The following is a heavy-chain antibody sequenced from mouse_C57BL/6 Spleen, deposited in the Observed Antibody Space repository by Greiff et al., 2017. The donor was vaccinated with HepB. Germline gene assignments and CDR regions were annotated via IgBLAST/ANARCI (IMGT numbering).Heavy chain of an antibody. J-gene: IGHJ2*01. CDR3: ARSGDLKNYFDY. D-gene: IGHD1-3*01. CDR2: IHPNSGST. V-gene: IGHV1-64*01. Sequence: QVQLQQPGAELVKPGASVKLSCKASGYTFTSYWMHWVKQRPGQGLEWIGMIHPNSGSTNYNEKFKSKATLTVDKSSSTAYMQLSSLTSEDSAVYYCARSGDLKNYFDYWGQGTTLTVSS. CDR1: GYTFTSYW.